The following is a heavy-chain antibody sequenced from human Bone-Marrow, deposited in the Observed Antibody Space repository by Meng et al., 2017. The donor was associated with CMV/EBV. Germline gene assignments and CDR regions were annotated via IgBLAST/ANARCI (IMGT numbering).Heavy chain of an antibody. Sequence: GGSLRLSCAASGFTFSSYAMHWVRQAPGKGLEWVAVISYDGSNKYYADSVKGRFTISRDNSKNTLYLQMNSLRAEDTAVYYCAREGYYYDSSGYYYEYFDYWGQGTLVTVSS. J-gene: IGHJ4*02. D-gene: IGHD3-22*01. CDR3: AREGYYYDSSGYYYEYFDY. CDR2: ISYDGSNK. CDR1: GFTFSSYA. V-gene: IGHV3-30*04.